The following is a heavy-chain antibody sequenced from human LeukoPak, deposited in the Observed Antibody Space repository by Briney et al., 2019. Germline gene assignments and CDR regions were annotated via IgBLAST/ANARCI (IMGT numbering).Heavy chain of an antibody. CDR3: ATPYDSSGYYLYYFGY. D-gene: IGHD3-22*01. CDR1: GYTFTGYY. CDR2: FDPEDGET. J-gene: IGHJ4*02. V-gene: IGHV1-24*01. Sequence: ASVKVSCKASGYTFTGYYMHWVRQAPGKGLEWMGGFDPEDGETIYAQKFQGRVTMTEDTSTDTAYMELSSLRSEDTAVYYCATPYDSSGYYLYYFGYWGQGTLVTVSS.